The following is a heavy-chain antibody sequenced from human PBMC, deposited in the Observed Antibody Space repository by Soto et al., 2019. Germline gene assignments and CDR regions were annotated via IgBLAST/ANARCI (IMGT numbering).Heavy chain of an antibody. CDR2: IDSDGSST. J-gene: IGHJ5*02. V-gene: IGHV3-74*01. Sequence: EVQLVESGGGLVQPGGSLRLSCAASGFTFSDYWMNWVRQAPGKGLVWVSRIDSDGSSTSYADSVKGRFTTSRDNAKDTLYLQMNSQRAEDTAVYYCAKSNWFDPWGQGTLVTVSS. CDR3: AKSNWFDP. CDR1: GFTFSDYW.